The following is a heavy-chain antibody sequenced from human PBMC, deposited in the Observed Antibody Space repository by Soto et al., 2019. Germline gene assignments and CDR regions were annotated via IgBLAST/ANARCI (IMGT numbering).Heavy chain of an antibody. V-gene: IGHV3-23*01. CDR2: ISGSGGST. CDR3: AKDLSSRTVTTESFDY. Sequence: PGGSLRLSCAASGFTFSSYAMSWVRQAPGKGLEWVSAISGSGGSTYYADSVKGRFTISRDNSKNTLYLQMSSLRAEDKAVYYCAKDLSSRTVTTESFDYWGQGTLVTVSS. D-gene: IGHD4-17*01. J-gene: IGHJ4*02. CDR1: GFTFSSYA.